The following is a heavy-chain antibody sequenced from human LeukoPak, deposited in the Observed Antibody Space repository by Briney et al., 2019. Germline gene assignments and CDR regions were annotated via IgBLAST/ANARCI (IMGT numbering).Heavy chain of an antibody. CDR2: IYYSGFT. J-gene: IGHJ4*02. CDR1: AGSIRPYY. CDR3: ARHWGSVWFGESPFDF. V-gene: IGHV4-59*01. D-gene: IGHD3-10*01. Sequence: TSETLSLTCTVSAGSIRPYYWSWIRQPPGKGQEWIGYIYYSGFTNYNPSLESRVTISVDTSKNQFSLKLSSVAAADTAMYYCARHWGSVWFGESPFDFWGQGTLVTVSS.